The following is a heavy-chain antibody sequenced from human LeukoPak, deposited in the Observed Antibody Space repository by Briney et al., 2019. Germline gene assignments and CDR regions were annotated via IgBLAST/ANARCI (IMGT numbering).Heavy chain of an antibody. CDR2: ISYDGSNK. Sequence: PGGSLRLSCAASGFTFSSYAMSWVRQAPGKGLEWVAVISYDGSNKYYADSVKGRFTISRDNSKNTLYLQMNSLRAEDTAVYYCARGEDSGSYWGYYYYGMDVWGQGTTVTVSS. CDR3: ARGEDSGSYWGYYYYGMDV. V-gene: IGHV3-30-3*01. J-gene: IGHJ6*02. CDR1: GFTFSSYA. D-gene: IGHD1-26*01.